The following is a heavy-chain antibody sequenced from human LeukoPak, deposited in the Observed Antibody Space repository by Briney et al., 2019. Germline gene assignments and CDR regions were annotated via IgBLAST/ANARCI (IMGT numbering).Heavy chain of an antibody. Sequence: SVKVSCKASGGTFSSYAISWVQQAPGQGLEWMGGIIPMFGTANYAQKFQGRVTITADKSTSTAYMELSSLRSEDTAVYYCARDPPGRPYSSSSYGWGQGTLVIVSS. CDR3: ARDPPGRPYSSSSYG. V-gene: IGHV1-69*06. D-gene: IGHD6-6*01. CDR1: GGTFSSYA. CDR2: IIPMFGTA. J-gene: IGHJ4*02.